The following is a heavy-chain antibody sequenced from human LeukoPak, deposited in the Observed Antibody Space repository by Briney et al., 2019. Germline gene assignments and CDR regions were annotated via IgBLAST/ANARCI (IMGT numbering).Heavy chain of an antibody. Sequence: VASVKVSCKASGYTFTSYYMHWVRQAPGQGLEWMGIINPSGGSTSYAQKFQGRVTMTRDTSTSTAYMELSSLRSEDTAVYYCARDSHYDSSGYPIDYWGQGTLVTVSS. CDR2: INPSGGST. CDR1: GYTFTSYY. J-gene: IGHJ4*02. D-gene: IGHD3-22*01. V-gene: IGHV1-46*01. CDR3: ARDSHYDSSGYPIDY.